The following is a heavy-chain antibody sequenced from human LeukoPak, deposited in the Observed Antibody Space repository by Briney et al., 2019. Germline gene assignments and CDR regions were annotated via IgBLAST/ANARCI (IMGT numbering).Heavy chain of an antibody. Sequence: SVKVSCKASGYTFTSYDINWVRQATGQGLEWMGRIIPILGITNYAQKFQGRVTITADKSTSTAYMELSSLRSEDTAVYYCARTAGANYYGSGNYYNSYFDYWGQGTLVTVSS. CDR3: ARTAGANYYGSGNYYNSYFDY. D-gene: IGHD3-10*01. V-gene: IGHV1-69*04. CDR2: IIPILGIT. J-gene: IGHJ4*02. CDR1: GYTFTSYD.